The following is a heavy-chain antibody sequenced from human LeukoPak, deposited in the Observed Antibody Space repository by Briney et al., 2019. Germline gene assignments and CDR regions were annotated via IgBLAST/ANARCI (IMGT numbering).Heavy chain of an antibody. V-gene: IGHV1-69*04. CDR1: GGTFSSYA. Sequence: SVKVSCKASGGTFSSYAISWVRQAPGQGLEWMGRIIPILGIANYAQKFQGRGTITADKSTSTAYMELSSLRSEDTAVYYCAREGPVAWFDPWGQGTLVTVSS. J-gene: IGHJ5*02. CDR3: AREGPVAWFDP. CDR2: IIPILGIA.